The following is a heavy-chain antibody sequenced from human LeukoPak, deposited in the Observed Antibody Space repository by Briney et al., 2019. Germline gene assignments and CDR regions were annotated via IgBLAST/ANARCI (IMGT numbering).Heavy chain of an antibody. Sequence: SETLSLTCTVSGGSFSSYYWSWIRQAPGKGLEWIGYIYYSGSTNYNPSLESRVTISVATSKNQFSLKLSSVTAADTALYYCARGIVVRGSSYYGMDVWGQGTTVTVSS. D-gene: IGHD3-10*01. V-gene: IGHV4-59*12. J-gene: IGHJ6*02. CDR3: ARGIVVRGSSYYGMDV. CDR2: IYYSGST. CDR1: GGSFSSYY.